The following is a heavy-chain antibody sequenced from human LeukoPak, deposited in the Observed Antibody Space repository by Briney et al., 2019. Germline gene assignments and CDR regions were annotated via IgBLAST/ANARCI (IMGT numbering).Heavy chain of an antibody. CDR3: ARRWTGNVDI. D-gene: IGHD3/OR15-3a*01. V-gene: IGHV3-21*01. CDR2: ISSSSSYI. Sequence: GGSLRLSCGASGFTFSNYGMLWVRQAPGKGLEWVSSISSSSSYIYYADSVKGRFTISRDNAKNSLYLQMNSLRAEDTAVYYCARRWTGNVDIWGQGTMVTVSS. CDR1: GFTFSNYG. J-gene: IGHJ3*02.